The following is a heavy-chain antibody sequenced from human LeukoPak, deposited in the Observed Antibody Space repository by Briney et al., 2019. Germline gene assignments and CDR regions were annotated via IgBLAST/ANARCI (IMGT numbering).Heavy chain of an antibody. V-gene: IGHV4-59*01. CDR2: IYYSGST. Sequence: SETLSLTCTVSGGSISSYYWSWIRQPPGGGLVWIGYIYYSGSTNYNPSLKSRVTISVDTPQNQFSLKLSSVTAADTAVYYCARGYGDYLDYWGQGTLVTVSS. CDR1: GGSISSYY. CDR3: ARGYGDYLDY. J-gene: IGHJ4*02. D-gene: IGHD4-17*01.